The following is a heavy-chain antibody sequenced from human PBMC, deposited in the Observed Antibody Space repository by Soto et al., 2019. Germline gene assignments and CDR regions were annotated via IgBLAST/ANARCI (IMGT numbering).Heavy chain of an antibody. D-gene: IGHD3-3*02. CDR3: ASPKIAFYNWFDP. V-gene: IGHV4-59*01. CDR1: GGSISSDY. J-gene: IGHJ5*02. CDR2: IYYTGST. Sequence: SETLSLTCTVSGGSISSDYWSWIRQPPGKGLEWIGYIYYTGSTNYNPSLESRVTISVDTSKTQVSLKLNSVTAADTAVYYCASPKIAFYNWFDPWGQGTLVTVSS.